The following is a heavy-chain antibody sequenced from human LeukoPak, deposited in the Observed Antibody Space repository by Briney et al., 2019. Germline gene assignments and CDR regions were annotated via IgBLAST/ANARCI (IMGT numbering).Heavy chain of an antibody. CDR1: GGSFSGYY. J-gene: IGHJ4*02. CDR2: INHRGST. V-gene: IGHV4-34*01. Sequence: KTSETLSLTCAVYGGSFSGYYWSWIRQPPGKGLEWIGEINHRGSTNYNPSLKSRVTISVDTSKNQFSLKLSSVTAADTAVYYCARARWYYYGSGSYYKPDFDYWGQGTLVTVSS. CDR3: ARARWYYYGSGSYYKPDFDY. D-gene: IGHD3-10*01.